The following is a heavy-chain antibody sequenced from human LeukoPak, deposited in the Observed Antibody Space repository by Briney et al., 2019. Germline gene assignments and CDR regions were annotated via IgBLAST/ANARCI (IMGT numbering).Heavy chain of an antibody. Sequence: GGSLRLSCAPSGFTFSRHGMHWLRQAPGKGLEWVAIISNDGSRKYYAHSVEGRFTISRDNSKNTLYLQMDSRRAEDTAVYYCARDRAWNYFDYWGQGTLVSVSS. J-gene: IGHJ4*02. D-gene: IGHD3-3*01. CDR2: ISNDGSRK. V-gene: IGHV3-30*03. CDR3: ARDRAWNYFDY. CDR1: GFTFSRHG.